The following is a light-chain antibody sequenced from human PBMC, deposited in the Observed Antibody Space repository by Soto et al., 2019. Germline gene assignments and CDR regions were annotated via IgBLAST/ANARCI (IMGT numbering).Light chain of an antibody. J-gene: IGKJ2*01. CDR2: AAS. CDR3: QQSYSTHLYT. Sequence: DIQMTQSPASLSASVGDRATITCRASQSVSSFLNWYQQNPAKAPKLLIYAASSLQRGLPSRFSGSGSGTDFTLTISSLQPDDVATYYCQQSYSTHLYTFGQGTKLEIK. CDR1: QSVSSF. V-gene: IGKV1-39*01.